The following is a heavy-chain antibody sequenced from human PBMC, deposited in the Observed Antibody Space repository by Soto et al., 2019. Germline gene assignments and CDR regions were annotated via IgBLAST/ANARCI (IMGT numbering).Heavy chain of an antibody. D-gene: IGHD3-3*01. CDR2: IYYSGST. CDR3: ARVGLSYDFWSGQNFNWFDP. J-gene: IGHJ5*02. CDR1: GGSISSGDYY. Sequence: SETLSLTCTVSGGSISSGDYYWSWIRQPPGKGLEWIGYIYYSGSTYYNPSLKSRVTISVDTSKNQFSLKLSSVTAADTAVYYCARVGLSYDFWSGQNFNWFDPWGQGTLVTV. V-gene: IGHV4-30-4*01.